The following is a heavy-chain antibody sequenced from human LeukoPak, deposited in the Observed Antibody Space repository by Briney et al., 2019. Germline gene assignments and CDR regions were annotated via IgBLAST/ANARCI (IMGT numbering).Heavy chain of an antibody. CDR1: GGSITSYY. V-gene: IGHV4-59*08. CDR2: IYYTGST. Sequence: SETLSLTCTVSGGSITSYYWTWIRQPPGKGLECVGYIYYTGSTNSNPSLKSRVTISLDTSRKQFSLKLRAVTAADTAIYYCASSYYYDGTRYFDYWGLGTLVTVSS. CDR3: ASSYYYDGTRYFDY. D-gene: IGHD3-22*01. J-gene: IGHJ4*02.